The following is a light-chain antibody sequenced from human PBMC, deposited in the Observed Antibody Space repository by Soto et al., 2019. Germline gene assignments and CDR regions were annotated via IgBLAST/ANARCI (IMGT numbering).Light chain of an antibody. J-gene: IGKJ1*01. V-gene: IGKV3D-20*02. CDR3: QQHSNSPWT. CDR1: QSVTSNY. Sequence: EIVLTQSPGTLSLSPGESAALSCRASQSVTSNYLIWYRQKRGQAPRLLIYAISSRAAGIPDRFDGSGSGTDFTLTISRLEPEDSAVYYCQQHSNSPWTFGQGTRVEV. CDR2: AIS.